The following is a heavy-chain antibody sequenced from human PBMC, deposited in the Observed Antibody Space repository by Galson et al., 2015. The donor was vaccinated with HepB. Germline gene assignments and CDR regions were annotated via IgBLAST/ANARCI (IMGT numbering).Heavy chain of an antibody. CDR1: GFTFSNAW. Sequence: SLRLSCAASGFTFSNAWMNWVRQAPGKGLEWVGRIKSKTDGGRTDYAAPVKGRFTISRDDSKNTLYLQMNSLKTEDTAVYYCTTAPGSSSLAFWGKGTTVTVSS. CDR2: IKSKTDGGRT. CDR3: TTAPGSSSLAF. V-gene: IGHV3-15*07. J-gene: IGHJ6*04. D-gene: IGHD6-13*01.